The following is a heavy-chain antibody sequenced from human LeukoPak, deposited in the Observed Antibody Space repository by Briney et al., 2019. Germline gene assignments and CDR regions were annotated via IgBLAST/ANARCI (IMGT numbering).Heavy chain of an antibody. CDR3: ARSGYCSGGSCYSYYYYYGMDV. V-gene: IGHV4-34*01. J-gene: IGHJ6*02. D-gene: IGHD2-15*01. CDR2: INHSGST. Sequence: SETLSLTCAVYVGSFNGYYWSWIRQPPGKGLEWIGEINHSGSTNYNPSLKSRVTISVDTSKNKFSLKLSSVTAADTAVYYCARSGYCSGGSCYSYYYYYGMDVWGQGTTVTVSS. CDR1: VGSFNGYY.